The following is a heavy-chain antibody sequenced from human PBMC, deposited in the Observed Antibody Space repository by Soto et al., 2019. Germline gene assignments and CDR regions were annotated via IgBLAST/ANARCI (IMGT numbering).Heavy chain of an antibody. D-gene: IGHD3-10*01. J-gene: IGHJ6*02. CDR2: ISGYNGDA. CDR3: AKDGQPAYYYDGMEV. CDR1: GYTFTRYG. Sequence: QGHLVQSGAEVKKPGASVKVSCKASGYTFTRYGISWVRQAPGQGLEWMGWISGYNGDANYAQKFQGRVTMTIDTYKTTVYMELRSLTSDDTAVYYCAKDGQPAYYYDGMEVWGQGTTVTVSS. V-gene: IGHV1-18*01.